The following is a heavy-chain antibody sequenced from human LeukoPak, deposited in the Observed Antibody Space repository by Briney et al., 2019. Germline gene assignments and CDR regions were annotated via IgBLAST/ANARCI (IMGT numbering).Heavy chain of an antibody. CDR1: GDSVSSNSAA. CDR2: TYYRSKWYN. Sequence: SQTLSLACAISGDSVSSNSAAWNWIRQSPSRGLEWLGRTYYRSKWYNDYAVSVKSRITINPDTSKNQFSLQLNSVTPEDTAVYYCARARGHYYYDSSGSTFDYWGQGALVTVSS. J-gene: IGHJ4*02. V-gene: IGHV6-1*01. CDR3: ARARGHYYYDSSGSTFDY. D-gene: IGHD3-22*01.